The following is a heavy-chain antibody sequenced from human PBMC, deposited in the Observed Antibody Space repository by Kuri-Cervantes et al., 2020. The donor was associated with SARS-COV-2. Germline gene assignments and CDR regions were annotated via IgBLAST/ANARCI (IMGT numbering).Heavy chain of an antibody. CDR3: ATEGGTYPGWFDP. D-gene: IGHD1-26*01. V-gene: IGHV3-30-3*01. Sequence: GESLKISCAASGFTFSGYSMNWIRQAPGKGLEWVALISFDGSNEYYADSVKGRFNISRDTSKNTLYLQMKSLRPEDTAVYYCATEGGTYPGWFDPWGQGTLVTVSS. CDR2: ISFDGSNE. CDR1: GFTFSGYS. J-gene: IGHJ5*02.